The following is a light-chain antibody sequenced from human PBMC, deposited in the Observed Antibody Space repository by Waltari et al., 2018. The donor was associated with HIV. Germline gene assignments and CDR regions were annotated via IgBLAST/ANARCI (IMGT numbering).Light chain of an antibody. J-gene: IGKJ2*01. Sequence: TVLTQSPGTLSLSPGERATLSCRASQSLTGNSLAWYQQILGQPPRLLIYGASNRATRVPDRFTAVGSETDFTLTITELEPADSAIYFCQQHDNSLYTFGRGTRLEI. V-gene: IGKV3-20*01. CDR3: QQHDNSLYT. CDR2: GAS. CDR1: QSLTGNS.